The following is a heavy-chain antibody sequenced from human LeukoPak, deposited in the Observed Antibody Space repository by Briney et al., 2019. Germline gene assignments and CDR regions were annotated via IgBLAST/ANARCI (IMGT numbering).Heavy chain of an antibody. J-gene: IGHJ5*02. D-gene: IGHD3-10*01. CDR2: ISAYNGNT. Sequence: ASVKVSCKASGYTFTSYGISWVRQAPGQGLEWMGWISAYNGNTNYAQKLQGRVTMTTDTSTSTAYMELRSLRSDDTAVYYCARDKCGSGSLGWFDPWGQGTLVTVSS. CDR1: GYTFTSYG. CDR3: ARDKCGSGSLGWFDP. V-gene: IGHV1-18*01.